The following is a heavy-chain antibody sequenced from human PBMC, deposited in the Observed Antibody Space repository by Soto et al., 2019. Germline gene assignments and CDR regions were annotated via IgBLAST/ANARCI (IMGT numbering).Heavy chain of an antibody. D-gene: IGHD2-2*01. CDR1: GFTFSSYA. J-gene: IGHJ4*02. Sequence: GGSLRLSCAASGFTFSSYAMSWVRQAPGKGLEWVSAISGSGGSTYYADSVKGRFTISRDNSKNTLYLQMNSLRAEDTAVYYCAKVVTIVVVPAADYWGQGTLVTVSS. CDR3: AKVVTIVVVPAADY. CDR2: ISGSGGST. V-gene: IGHV3-23*01.